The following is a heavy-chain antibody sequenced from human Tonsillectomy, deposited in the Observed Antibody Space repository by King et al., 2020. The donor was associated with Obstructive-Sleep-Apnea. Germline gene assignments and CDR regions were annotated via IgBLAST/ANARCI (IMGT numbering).Heavy chain of an antibody. CDR3: SGMGYSSGWHSMDV. J-gene: IGHJ6*02. Sequence: VQLQQWGAGLLKPSETLSLTCAVYGGSFSDYYWSWIRQPPGKGLEWIGEINHSGGTNYNPSLKSRVTIPVETSKNQYSLELSSGTAADTAVFYWSGMGYSSGWHSMDVWGQGTTVTVSS. CDR2: INHSGGT. V-gene: IGHV4-34*01. CDR1: GGSFSDYY. D-gene: IGHD6-19*01.